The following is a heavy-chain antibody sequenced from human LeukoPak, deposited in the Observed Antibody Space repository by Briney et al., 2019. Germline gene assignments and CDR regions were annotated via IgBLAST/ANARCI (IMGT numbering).Heavy chain of an antibody. V-gene: IGHV4-59*10. Sequence: SETLSLTCAVSGGSISSFHWSWIRQPAGKGLEWIGHIFTGGTTNYNPSLKSRLTMSLDTSKNQFSLNLRSVTAADTAVYYCARVSLGRWHFDPWGQGTPVTVSS. J-gene: IGHJ5*02. CDR2: IFTGGTT. CDR3: ARVSLGRWHFDP. D-gene: IGHD4-23*01. CDR1: GGSISSFH.